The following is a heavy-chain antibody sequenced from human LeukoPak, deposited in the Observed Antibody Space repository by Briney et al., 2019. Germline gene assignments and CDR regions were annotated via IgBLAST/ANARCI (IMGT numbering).Heavy chain of an antibody. J-gene: IGHJ4*02. CDR3: AADDYYDSSVLDY. V-gene: IGHV3-21*01. D-gene: IGHD3-22*01. CDR1: GFTFSSYA. Sequence: PGGSLRLSCAASGFTFSSYAMSWVRQAPGKGLEWVSSISSSSSYIYYADSVKGRFTISRDNAKNSLYLQMNSLRAEDTAVYYCAADDYYDSSVLDYWGQGTLVTVSS. CDR2: ISSSSSYI.